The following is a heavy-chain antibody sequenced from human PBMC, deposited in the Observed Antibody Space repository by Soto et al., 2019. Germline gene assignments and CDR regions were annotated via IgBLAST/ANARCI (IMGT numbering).Heavy chain of an antibody. CDR1: GGSISRGGYY. CDR2: IYYSGST. J-gene: IGHJ4*02. CDR3: ATLVVVTASYFDY. D-gene: IGHD2-21*02. Sequence: QVQLQESGPGLVKPSQTLSLTCTVSGGSISRGGYYWSWIRQHPGKGLEWIGYIYYSGSTYYNPSLKSRVTTSVDTSKNQFSRKLSSVPAADTAVYYCATLVVVTASYFDYWGQGTLVTVSS. V-gene: IGHV4-31*03.